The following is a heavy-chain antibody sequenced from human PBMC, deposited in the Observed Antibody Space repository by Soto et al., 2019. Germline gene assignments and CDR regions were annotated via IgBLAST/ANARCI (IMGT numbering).Heavy chain of an antibody. Sequence: GSLRLSCAASGFTFSSCAMSWVRQAPGKGLEWVSAISGSGGSTYYADSVKGRFTISRDNSKNTLYLQMNSLRAEDTAVYYCAKLTPPTIFSPWGPVDYWGQGTLVTVSS. J-gene: IGHJ4*02. V-gene: IGHV3-23*01. CDR1: GFTFSSCA. CDR2: ISGSGGST. CDR3: AKLTPPTIFSPWGPVDY. D-gene: IGHD3-9*01.